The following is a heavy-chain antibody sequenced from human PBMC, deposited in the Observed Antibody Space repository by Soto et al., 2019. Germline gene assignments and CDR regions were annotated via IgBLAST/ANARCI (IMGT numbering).Heavy chain of an antibody. V-gene: IGHV4-39*01. CDR1: GGSISSSSYY. J-gene: IGHJ4*02. Sequence: QLQLQESGPGLVKPSETLSLTCTVSGGSISSSSYYWGWIRQPPGKGLEWIGSIYYSGSTYYNPSLKSRVTISVDTSKNQFPLKLSSVTAADTAVYYCARGLTRDYYDSSGYLDYWGQGTLVTVSS. CDR3: ARGLTRDYYDSSGYLDY. CDR2: IYYSGST. D-gene: IGHD3-22*01.